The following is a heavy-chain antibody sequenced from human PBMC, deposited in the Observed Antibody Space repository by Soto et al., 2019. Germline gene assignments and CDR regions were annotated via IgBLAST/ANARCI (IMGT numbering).Heavy chain of an antibody. CDR3: ARVGCSSTSCYDAFDI. V-gene: IGHV3-30*09. Sequence: GGSLRLSCAASGFTFSSYAMHWVRQAPGKGLEWVAVISYDGSNKYYADSVKGRFAISRDNSKNTLYLQMNSLRAEDTAVYYCARVGCSSTSCYDAFDIWGQGTMVTVSS. J-gene: IGHJ3*02. CDR2: ISYDGSNK. D-gene: IGHD2-2*01. CDR1: GFTFSSYA.